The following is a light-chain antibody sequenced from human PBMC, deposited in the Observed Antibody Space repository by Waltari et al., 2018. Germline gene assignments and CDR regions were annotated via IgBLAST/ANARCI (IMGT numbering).Light chain of an antibody. CDR3: QQSHSPPFT. Sequence: DIQMTQSPASLAASLGDRVTLPCRPSQSVTTSLNWYQQKSGEPPKLLISAASSFQSGVPSRFSGSGSGTDFTLTITHLQPEDVATYFCQQSHSPPFTFGPGTKV. J-gene: IGKJ3*01. CDR2: AAS. V-gene: IGKV1-39*01. CDR1: QSVTTS.